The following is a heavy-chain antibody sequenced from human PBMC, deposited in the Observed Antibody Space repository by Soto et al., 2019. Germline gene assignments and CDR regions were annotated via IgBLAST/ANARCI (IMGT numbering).Heavy chain of an antibody. V-gene: IGHV3-23*01. CDR2: ISGGGRST. J-gene: IGHJ4*02. CDR3: AKVTDDQ. Sequence: EVRLLESGGGLLQPGGSLRLSCAASGVTFSTYTLSWVRQAPGKGLEWVSTISGGGRSTYYADSVKGRFTISRDNSKNTMYLQMNSLRAEDTAVYYCAKVTDDQWGQGTLVTVSS. CDR1: GVTFSTYT.